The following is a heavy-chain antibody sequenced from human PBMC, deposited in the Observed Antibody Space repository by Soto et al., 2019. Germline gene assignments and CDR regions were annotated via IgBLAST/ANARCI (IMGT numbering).Heavy chain of an antibody. CDR1: GFTFSSYA. V-gene: IGHV3-30-3*01. D-gene: IGHD4-17*01. Sequence: LRLSCAASGFTFSSYAMHWVRQAPGKGLEWVAVISYDGSNKYYADSVKGRFTISRDNSKNTLYLQMNSLRAEDTAVYYCARDIMGDYGDYDVDYWGQGTLVTVSS. CDR2: ISYDGSNK. J-gene: IGHJ4*02. CDR3: ARDIMGDYGDYDVDY.